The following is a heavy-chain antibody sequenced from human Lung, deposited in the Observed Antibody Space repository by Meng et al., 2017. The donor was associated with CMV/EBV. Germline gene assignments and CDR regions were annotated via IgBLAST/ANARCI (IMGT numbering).Heavy chain of an antibody. CDR2: ISWNSGSI. CDR1: GFTFDDYA. Sequence: SCAASGFTFDDYAMHWVRQAPGKGLEWVSGISWNSGSIGYADSVKGRFTISRDNAKNSLYLKMNSLRAEDMALYYCAKGLYGGNSGGFDYWGQGTLVTVSS. V-gene: IGHV3-9*03. CDR3: AKGLYGGNSGGFDY. D-gene: IGHD4-23*01. J-gene: IGHJ4*02.